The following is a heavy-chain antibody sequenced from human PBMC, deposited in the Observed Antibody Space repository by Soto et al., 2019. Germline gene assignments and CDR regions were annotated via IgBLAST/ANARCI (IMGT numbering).Heavy chain of an antibody. CDR2: IYYSGST. CDR3: ARGDPLLWFGEKVYYGMDA. D-gene: IGHD3-10*01. V-gene: IGHV4-59*01. J-gene: IGHJ6*02. CDR1: GGSISSYY. Sequence: QVQLQESGPGLVKPSETLSLTCTVSGGSISSYYWSWIRQPPGKGLEWIGYIYYSGSTNYNPSLKSLLTISVDPPKNQFSLKLSAVTAADTAVSYCARGDPLLWFGEKVYYGMDAWGQGTTVTVSS.